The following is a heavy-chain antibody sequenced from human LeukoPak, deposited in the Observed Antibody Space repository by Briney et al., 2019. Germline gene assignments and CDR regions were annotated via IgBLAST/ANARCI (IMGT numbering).Heavy chain of an antibody. CDR2: IYYSGST. Sequence: PSETLSLTCTVSGGSISSGGYYWSWIRQHPGKGLEWIGYIYYSGSTYYNPSLKSRVTISVDTSKNQFSLKLSSVTAADTAVYYCARGRQNYQLLWNWGQGALVTVSS. D-gene: IGHD2-2*01. V-gene: IGHV4-31*03. J-gene: IGHJ4*02. CDR1: GGSISSGGYY. CDR3: ARGRQNYQLLWN.